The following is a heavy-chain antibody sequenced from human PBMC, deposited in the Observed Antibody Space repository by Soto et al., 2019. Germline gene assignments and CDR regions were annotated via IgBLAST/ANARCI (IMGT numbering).Heavy chain of an antibody. D-gene: IGHD3-10*01. CDR2: VYYSVTT. CDR1: GGSVNSGKYY. Sequence: PSETLSLTCTVSGGSVNSGKYYWTWIRQPPGKGLEWMGYVYYSVTTSYNPSLKSRITMSVDTSKNQFSLKVNSVTAADTAVYFCARRTTLVRATSIVTTWFDPWGQGTLVTGSS. V-gene: IGHV4-61*01. J-gene: IGHJ5*02. CDR3: ARRTTLVRATSIVTTWFDP.